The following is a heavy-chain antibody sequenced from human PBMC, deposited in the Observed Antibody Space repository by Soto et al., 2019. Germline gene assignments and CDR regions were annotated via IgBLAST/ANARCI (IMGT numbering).Heavy chain of an antibody. D-gene: IGHD3-10*01. V-gene: IGHV1-2*02. CDR1: GYTFTGYY. CDR2: TNPNSGGT. CDR3: ARQITMVRGALDP. J-gene: IGHJ5*02. Sequence: ASMKVSCKASGYTFTGYYMHWVRQAPGQGLEWMGWTNPNSGGTNYAQKFQGRVTMTRDTSISTAYMELSRLRSDDTAVYYCARQITMVRGALDPWGQGTLVTVSS.